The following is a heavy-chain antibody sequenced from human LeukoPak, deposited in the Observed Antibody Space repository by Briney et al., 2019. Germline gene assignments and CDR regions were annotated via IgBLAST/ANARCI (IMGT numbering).Heavy chain of an antibody. D-gene: IGHD5-24*01. CDR3: AREWGDGYNDAFDI. CDR1: GFTFSSYS. V-gene: IGHV3-48*04. Sequence: GGSLRLSCAASGFTFSSYSMNWVRQAPGKGLEWVSYISSSSSTTYYADSVKGRFTISRDNAKNSLYLQMNSLRAEDTAVYYCAREWGDGYNDAFDIWGQGTMVTVSS. J-gene: IGHJ3*02. CDR2: ISSSSSTT.